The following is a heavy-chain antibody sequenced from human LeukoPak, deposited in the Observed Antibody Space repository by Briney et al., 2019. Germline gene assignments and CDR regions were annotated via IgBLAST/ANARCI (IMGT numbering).Heavy chain of an antibody. CDR2: ISGSGGST. V-gene: IGHV3-23*01. Sequence: GGSLRLSCAASGFIFGSYAMNWVRQAPGKGLEWVSTISGSGGSTDYADSVKGRFTISRDNSKNTLYLQMNSLRAEDTAVYYCARDFRKKPHQFDYWGQGTLVTVSS. CDR1: GFIFGSYA. D-gene: IGHD1-14*01. CDR3: ARDFRKKPHQFDY. J-gene: IGHJ4*02.